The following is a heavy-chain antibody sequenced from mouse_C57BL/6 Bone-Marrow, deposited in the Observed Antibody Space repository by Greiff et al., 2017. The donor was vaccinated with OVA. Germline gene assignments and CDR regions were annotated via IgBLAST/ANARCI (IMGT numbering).Heavy chain of an antibody. V-gene: IGHV1-18*01. D-gene: IGHD1-1*01. Sequence: EVQLVESGPELVKPGASVKIPCKASGYTFTDYNMDWVKQSHGKSLEWIGDINPNNGGTIYNQKFKGKATLTVDKSSSTAYMELRSLTSEDTAVYYCARGPYYYGSSYPLAMDYWGQGTSVTVSS. CDR2: INPNNGGT. J-gene: IGHJ4*01. CDR1: GYTFTDYN. CDR3: ARGPYYYGSSYPLAMDY.